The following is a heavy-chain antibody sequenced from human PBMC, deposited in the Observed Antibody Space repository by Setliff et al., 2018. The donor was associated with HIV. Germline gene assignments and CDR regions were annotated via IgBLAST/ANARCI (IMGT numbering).Heavy chain of an antibody. CDR3: ARRRPPPSGMYSSYYMDV. V-gene: IGHV4-59*08. Sequence: PSETLSLTCTVSGGFISTYYWTWIRQSPGKGLEWIGHVSYSGSTNYNPSLKSRVTISVDTSKNHFSLNLNSVTAADMAIYYCARRRPPPSGMYSSYYMDVWGKGTAVTVSS. J-gene: IGHJ6*03. D-gene: IGHD1-26*01. CDR1: GGFISTYY. CDR2: VSYSGST.